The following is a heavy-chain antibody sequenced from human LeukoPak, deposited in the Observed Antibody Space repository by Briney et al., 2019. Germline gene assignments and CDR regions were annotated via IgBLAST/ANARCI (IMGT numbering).Heavy chain of an antibody. D-gene: IGHD3-3*01. CDR1: GFTFSRYW. J-gene: IGHJ4*02. V-gene: IGHV3-7*01. CDR2: IKQDGSEK. CDR3: ARADYDFWSGY. Sequence: SGGSLRLSCAASGFTFSRYWMNWVRQAPGKGLEWVANIKQDGSEKYYVDSVKGRFTISRDNAKNSLYLQMNSLRAEDTAVYYCARADYDFWSGYWGQGTLVTVSS.